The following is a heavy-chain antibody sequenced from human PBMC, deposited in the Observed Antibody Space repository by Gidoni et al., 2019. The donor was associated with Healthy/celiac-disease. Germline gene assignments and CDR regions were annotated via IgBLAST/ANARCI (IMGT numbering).Heavy chain of an antibody. D-gene: IGHD2-15*01. CDR1: GFTFGDYA. CDR2: IRSKAYGGTT. J-gene: IGHJ4*02. Sequence: EVQLVESGGGLVKPGRSLRLSCTASGFTFGDYAMSWFRQAPGKGLEWVGFIRSKAYGGTTEYAASVKGRFTISRDDSKSIAYLQMNSLKTEDTAVYYCTRAVGYCSGGSCDPFFDYWGQGTLVTVSS. V-gene: IGHV3-49*05. CDR3: TRAVGYCSGGSCDPFFDY.